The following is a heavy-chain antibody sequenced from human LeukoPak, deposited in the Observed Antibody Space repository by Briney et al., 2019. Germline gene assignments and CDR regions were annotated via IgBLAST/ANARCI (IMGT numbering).Heavy chain of an antibody. V-gene: IGHV4-34*01. J-gene: IGHJ4*02. CDR2: INHSGGT. D-gene: IGHD2-2*01. Sequence: PSETLSLTCAVYGGSFNGYYWTWIRQPPEKGLEWIGEINHSGGTDYNPSLKSRVTISVDTSKNQFSLKLNSVTAADTAVYYCARGQLRLSNWGQGSLVIVSS. CDR1: GGSFNGYY. CDR3: ARGQLRLSN.